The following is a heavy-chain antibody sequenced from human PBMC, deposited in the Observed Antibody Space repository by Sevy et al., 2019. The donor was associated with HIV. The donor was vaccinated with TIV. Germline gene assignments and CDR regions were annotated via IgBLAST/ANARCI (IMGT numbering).Heavy chain of an antibody. CDR3: ARVGSIAAAPNYYYCYMDV. D-gene: IGHD6-13*01. CDR2: IYYSGST. V-gene: IGHV4-59*01. CDR1: GGSISSYY. J-gene: IGHJ6*03. Sequence: SETLSLTCTVSGGSISSYYWSWIRQPPGKGLEWIGYIYYSGSTNYNPSLKSRVTISVDTSKNQFSLNLSSVTAADTAVYYCARVGSIAAAPNYYYCYMDVWGKGTTVTVSS.